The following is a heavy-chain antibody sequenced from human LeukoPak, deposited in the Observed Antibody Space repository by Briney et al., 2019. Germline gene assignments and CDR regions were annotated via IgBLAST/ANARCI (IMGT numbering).Heavy chain of an antibody. D-gene: IGHD3-22*01. CDR3: ARDPYDSNSYGAFDI. CDR2: IKQDGSEK. J-gene: IGHJ3*02. Sequence: PGGSLRLSCAASGFTFSSSWMTWVRQAPGKGLEWVDNIKQDGSEKYYVDSVKGRFTISRDNAKNSLFVQMNSLRAEDTAMYYCARDPYDSNSYGAFDIWGQGTMVTVSS. CDR1: GFTFSSSW. V-gene: IGHV3-7*01.